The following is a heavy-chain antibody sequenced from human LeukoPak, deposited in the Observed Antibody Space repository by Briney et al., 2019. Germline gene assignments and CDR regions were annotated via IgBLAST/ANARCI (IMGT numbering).Heavy chain of an antibody. CDR2: IYTSGST. Sequence: PSETLSLTCSVSGGSVSRSSYYWGWTRQPPGKGLEGIGYIYTSGSTDYNPSLKSRVSISLDTSNNQFSLNLNSVTAADTAVYYCARSRGRKVTPFDYWGQGILVTVSS. D-gene: IGHD3-10*01. CDR1: GGSVSRSSYY. V-gene: IGHV4-61*05. CDR3: ARSRGRKVTPFDY. J-gene: IGHJ4*02.